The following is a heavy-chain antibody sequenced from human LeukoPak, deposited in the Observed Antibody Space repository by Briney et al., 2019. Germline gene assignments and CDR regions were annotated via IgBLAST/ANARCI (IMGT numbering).Heavy chain of an antibody. Sequence: PGGSLRLSCAASGIIFSNYAMHWVRQGPGKGLEWVSAISGSGGSTYYADSVKGRFTISRDNSKNTLYLQMNSLRAEDTAVYYCAKGWLQILTDFDYWGQGTLVTVSS. CDR2: ISGSGGST. CDR1: GIIFSNYA. V-gene: IGHV3-23*01. J-gene: IGHJ4*02. D-gene: IGHD5-24*01. CDR3: AKGWLQILTDFDY.